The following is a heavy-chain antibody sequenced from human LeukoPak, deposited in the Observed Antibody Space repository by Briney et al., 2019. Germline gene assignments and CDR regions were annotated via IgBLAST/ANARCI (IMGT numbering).Heavy chain of an antibody. CDR3: AKVISYDYVWGSYRAFDY. Sequence: GGSLRLSCAASEFSVGSNYMTWVRQAPGKGLEWVSLIYSGGSTYYADSVKGRFTISRDNSKNTLYLQMNSLRAEDTAVYYCAKVISYDYVWGSYRAFDYWGQGTLVTVSS. V-gene: IGHV3-66*01. CDR1: EFSVGSNY. CDR2: IYSGGST. J-gene: IGHJ4*02. D-gene: IGHD3-16*02.